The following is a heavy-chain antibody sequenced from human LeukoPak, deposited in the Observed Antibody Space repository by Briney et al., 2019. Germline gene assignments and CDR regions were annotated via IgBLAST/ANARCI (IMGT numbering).Heavy chain of an antibody. Sequence: SETLSLTCTVSGGSISSYYWSWIRQPPGKGLEWIGYIYYSGSTNYNPSLKSRVTISVDTSKNQFSLKLSSVTAADTAVYYCARKRVVWPPNWYFDLWGRGTLVTVSS. CDR3: ARKRVVWPPNWYFDL. D-gene: IGHD2-2*01. CDR1: GGSISSYY. CDR2: IYYSGST. V-gene: IGHV4-59*01. J-gene: IGHJ2*01.